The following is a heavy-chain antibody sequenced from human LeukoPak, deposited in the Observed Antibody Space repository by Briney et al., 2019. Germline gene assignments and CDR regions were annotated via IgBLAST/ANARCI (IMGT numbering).Heavy chain of an antibody. CDR2: MYYSGST. D-gene: IGHD6-19*01. Sequence: SETLSLTCTVSGGSISSSSYYGGWIRQPPGKGLEWIGSMYYSGSTYYNPSLKSRVTISVDTSKNQFSLKLSSVTAADTAVYYWARATSSSGRSQFSPAPFDCWGQGTLVTVSS. CDR1: GGSISSSSYY. J-gene: IGHJ4*02. CDR3: ARATSSSGRSQFSPAPFDC. V-gene: IGHV4-39*07.